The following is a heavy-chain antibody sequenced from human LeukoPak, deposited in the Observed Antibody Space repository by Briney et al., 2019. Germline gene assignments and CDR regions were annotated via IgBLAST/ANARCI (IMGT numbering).Heavy chain of an antibody. CDR3: ADCSSTSCYYYYYMDV. V-gene: IGHV1-69*05. Sequence: SVKVSCKASGGTFSSYAISWVRQAPGQGLEWMGRIIPIFGTANYAQKFQGRVTITTDESTSTAYMELSSPRSEDTAVYYCADCSSTSCYYYYYMDVWGKGTTVTVSS. J-gene: IGHJ6*03. CDR1: GGTFSSYA. D-gene: IGHD2-2*01. CDR2: IIPIFGTA.